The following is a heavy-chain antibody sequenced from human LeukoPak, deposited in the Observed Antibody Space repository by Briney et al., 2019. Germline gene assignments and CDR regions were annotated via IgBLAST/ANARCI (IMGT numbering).Heavy chain of an antibody. CDR2: IYYSGST. CDR1: GGSIVSSLYY. J-gene: IGHJ4*02. Sequence: PSETLSLTCTVSGGSIVSSLYYWGWIRQPPGEGLEWIGTIYYSGSTYYNPSLKSRVTISVDTSKNQISLKLSSVTAADTAIYYCARDQGSSNWFFYWGQGTLVTVSS. CDR3: ARDQGSSNWFFY. D-gene: IGHD6-13*01. V-gene: IGHV4-39*07.